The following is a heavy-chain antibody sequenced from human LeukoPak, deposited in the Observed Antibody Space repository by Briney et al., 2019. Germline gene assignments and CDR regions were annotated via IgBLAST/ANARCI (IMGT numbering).Heavy chain of an antibody. D-gene: IGHD4-17*01. CDR3: ARDVHGDYGSGWFDP. CDR1: GGTFNNSA. Sequence: SVKVSCKTSGGTFNNSAISWVRQAPGQGLEWLGGIMPLFGTAGYAQKFQGRVTIAKDESTRTVYLELTSLTSDDTAVYYCARDVHGDYGSGWFDPWGQGTLVSVSS. V-gene: IGHV1-69*05. J-gene: IGHJ5*02. CDR2: IMPLFGTA.